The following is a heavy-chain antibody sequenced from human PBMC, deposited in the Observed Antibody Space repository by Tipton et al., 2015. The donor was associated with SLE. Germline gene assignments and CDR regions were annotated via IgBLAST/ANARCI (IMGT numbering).Heavy chain of an antibody. CDR2: ISSGGGTI. J-gene: IGHJ4*02. D-gene: IGHD5-24*01. CDR3: ARRGRWLQFPDFDY. CDR1: GFTFSDYY. Sequence: QLVQSGGGLVKPGGSLTLSCAASGFTFSDYYMTWVRQAPGKGLEWISYISSGGGTIYYADSVKGRFTISRDNANKLLFLEMNSLRAEDTAVYYCARRGRWLQFPDFDYWGQGTLVTVSS. V-gene: IGHV3-11*01.